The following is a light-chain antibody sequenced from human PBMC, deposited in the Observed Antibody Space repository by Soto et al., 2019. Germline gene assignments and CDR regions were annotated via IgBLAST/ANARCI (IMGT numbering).Light chain of an antibody. V-gene: IGKV3-20*01. CDR2: GAS. Sequence: IVLTQSPGTLSLTPGERATLACRASQSVSSSYLAWYQQKPGQAPRLLIYGASSRATGIPDRFSGSGSGTGFNLTISSLEPEDAAVYYCQQDGSSPPFTFGPGTIVYIK. J-gene: IGKJ3*01. CDR3: QQDGSSPPFT. CDR1: QSVSSSY.